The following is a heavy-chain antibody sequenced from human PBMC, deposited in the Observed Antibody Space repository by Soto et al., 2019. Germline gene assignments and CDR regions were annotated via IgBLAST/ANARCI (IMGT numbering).Heavy chain of an antibody. CDR1: GFTFSSYG. V-gene: IGHV3-30*18. CDR2: MSYDGSNK. D-gene: IGHD1-26*01. CDR3: AKTMFRVWELLY. J-gene: IGHJ4*02. Sequence: QVQLVESGGGVVQPGRSLRLSCAASGFTFSSYGMHWVRQAPGKGLEWVAVMSYDGSNKYYADSVKGRFTISRENSKNTIYMQMNSLRAEDTAVYYWAKTMFRVWELLYWGQGTLVTVSS.